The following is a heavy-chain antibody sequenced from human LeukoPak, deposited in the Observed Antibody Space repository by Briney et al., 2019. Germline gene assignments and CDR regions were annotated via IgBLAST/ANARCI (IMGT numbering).Heavy chain of an antibody. CDR3: ARDPAGDYGVD. CDR1: GGTFSSYT. V-gene: IGHV1-69*04. J-gene: IGHJ4*02. Sequence: SVKVSCKASGGTFSSYTISWVRQAPGQGLEWMGRITPILGIANYAQKFQGRVTITADKSTSTAYMELSSLRSEDTAVYYCARDPAGDYGVDWGQGTLVTVSS. CDR2: ITPILGIA. D-gene: IGHD4-17*01.